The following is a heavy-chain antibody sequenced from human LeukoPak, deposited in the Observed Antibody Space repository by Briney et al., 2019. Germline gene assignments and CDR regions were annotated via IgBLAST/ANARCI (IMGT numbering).Heavy chain of an antibody. CDR1: GYTFTSYY. CDR2: INPSGGRT. Sequence: ASVKVSCKASGYTFTSYYMHWVRQAPGQGLEWMGIINPSGGRTSYAQKFQGRVTMTRDTSTSTVYMELSSLRSEDTAVYYCARDRWGNVEMATSIDYWGQGTLVTVSS. J-gene: IGHJ4*02. V-gene: IGHV1-46*01. D-gene: IGHD5-24*01. CDR3: ARDRWGNVEMATSIDY.